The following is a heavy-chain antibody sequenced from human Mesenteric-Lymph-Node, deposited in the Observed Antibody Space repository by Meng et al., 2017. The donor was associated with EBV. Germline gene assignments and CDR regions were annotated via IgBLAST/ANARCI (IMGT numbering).Heavy chain of an antibody. D-gene: IGHD2-2*01. V-gene: IGHV1-3*01. J-gene: IGHJ5*02. CDR3: ARSTGYNWFDP. Sequence: QVQLVQSGAEVKKPGASVKVSCKASGYIITNYVIQWVRQAPGQRLEWMGWINVGNGDTKYSQKFQGRVTITRDTSASTAYMELSSLRSEDTAVYYCARSTGYNWFDPWGQRTLVTVSS. CDR1: GYIITNYV. CDR2: INVGNGDT.